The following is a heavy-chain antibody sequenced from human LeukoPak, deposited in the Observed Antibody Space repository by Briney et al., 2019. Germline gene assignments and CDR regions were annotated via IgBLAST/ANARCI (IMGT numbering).Heavy chain of an antibody. V-gene: IGHV4-61*08. D-gene: IGHD3-10*01. J-gene: IGHJ4*02. CDR3: ARGQWFRAF. CDR1: GGSISSGGYY. Sequence: SETLSLTCTVSGGSISSGGYYWTWIRQSPGRGLEWIGEVHCSGSATYNPSLKSRVTISVDTSINQFSLKMNSVTAADTAVYYCARGQWFRAFWSRGTPVTVSS. CDR2: VHCSGSA.